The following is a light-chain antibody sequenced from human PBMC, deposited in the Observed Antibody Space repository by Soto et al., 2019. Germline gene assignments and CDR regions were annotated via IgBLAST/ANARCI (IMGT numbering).Light chain of an antibody. J-gene: IGKJ5*01. CDR1: QGISNW. CDR2: SAS. CDR3: EQANSCTIT. V-gene: IGKV1D-12*01. Sequence: DIQMTQSPSSVSASVGDRVTITCRASQGISNWLAWYKQKPGKAPNLLIYSASTLQSGVPSRFSGSGSGTDFNLTISSLQPEDFATYYCEQANSCTITFGHGTRLEIK.